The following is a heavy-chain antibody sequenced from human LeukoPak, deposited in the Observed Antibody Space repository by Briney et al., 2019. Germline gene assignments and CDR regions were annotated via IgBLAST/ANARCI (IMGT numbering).Heavy chain of an antibody. J-gene: IGHJ4*02. Sequence: PGGSLRLSCAASGFTFSSYAMHWVRQAPGKGLEWVAVIWYDGSNKYYADSVQGRFAISRDNSKNTLYLQMNSLRAEDTAVYYCARDPTPAYCSGGSCYSFDYWGQGTLVTVSS. D-gene: IGHD2-15*01. V-gene: IGHV3-33*08. CDR3: ARDPTPAYCSGGSCYSFDY. CDR1: GFTFSSYA. CDR2: IWYDGSNK.